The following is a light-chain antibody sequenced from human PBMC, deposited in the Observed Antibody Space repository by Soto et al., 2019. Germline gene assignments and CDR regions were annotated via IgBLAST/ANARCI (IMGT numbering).Light chain of an antibody. CDR1: HAISTW. Sequence: DIQMTQSPSSVSASVGDRVTITCRASHAISTWLAWYQQNPGKAPKLLIYSASNLQSGIPSRFSGSGSGTDFTLTISSLQPEDFATYYCQQANSFPQPFGQGTKVEIK. CDR3: QQANSFPQP. J-gene: IGKJ1*01. V-gene: IGKV1D-12*01. CDR2: SAS.